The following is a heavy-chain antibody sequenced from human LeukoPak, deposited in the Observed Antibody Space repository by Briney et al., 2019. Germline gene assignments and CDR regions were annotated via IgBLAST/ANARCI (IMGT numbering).Heavy chain of an antibody. CDR3: ARGPRGFDP. Sequence: PGGSLRLSCAASGFTVSSNDMSWVRQAPGKGLEWVSVIYAGDTTSYADSVKSRFTISRDNSKNTLYLQMNSLRAEDTAVYYCARGPRGFDPWGQGTLVAVSS. V-gene: IGHV3-53*01. CDR2: IYAGDTT. J-gene: IGHJ5*02. CDR1: GFTVSSND.